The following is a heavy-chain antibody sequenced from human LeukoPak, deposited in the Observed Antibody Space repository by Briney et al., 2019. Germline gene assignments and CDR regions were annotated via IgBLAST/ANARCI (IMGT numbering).Heavy chain of an antibody. D-gene: IGHD6-19*01. Sequence: GGSLRLSCAASGFTFSNYWMHWVRQAPGKGLVWVSRINSDGINTSYADSVKGRFTISRDNAKNTLNLQMNSLRAEDTAVYYCARNSGYSSGWSYYYYYMDVWGKGTTVTVSS. CDR2: INSDGINT. CDR3: ARNSGYSSGWSYYYYYMDV. J-gene: IGHJ6*03. CDR1: GFTFSNYW. V-gene: IGHV3-74*01.